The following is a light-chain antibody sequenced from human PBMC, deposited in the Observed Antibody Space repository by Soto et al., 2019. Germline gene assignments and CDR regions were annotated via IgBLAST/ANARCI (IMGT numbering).Light chain of an antibody. CDR2: GAS. CDR1: QSVSSSF. Sequence: EIVLTQSPGTLSLSPGERATLSCRASQSVSSSFLAWYQQKPGQAPRLLIYGASTRATGIPDSFSGSGSGTDFTLTISRLEPEDFAVYYCQQYGSSLSTFGQGTKVDNK. J-gene: IGKJ1*01. V-gene: IGKV3-20*01. CDR3: QQYGSSLST.